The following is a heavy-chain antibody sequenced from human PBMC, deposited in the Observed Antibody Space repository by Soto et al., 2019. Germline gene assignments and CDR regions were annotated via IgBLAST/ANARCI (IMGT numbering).Heavy chain of an antibody. CDR2: ISYDGSNK. CDR1: GFTFSSYG. CDR3: AKDQYYSYGMDV. J-gene: IGHJ6*02. Sequence: PGGSLRLSCAASGFTFSSYGMHWVRQAPGKGLEWVAVISYDGSNKYYADSVKGRFTISRDNSKNTLYLQMNSLRAEDTAVYYCAKDQYYSYGMDVWGQGTTVTVSS. V-gene: IGHV3-30*18.